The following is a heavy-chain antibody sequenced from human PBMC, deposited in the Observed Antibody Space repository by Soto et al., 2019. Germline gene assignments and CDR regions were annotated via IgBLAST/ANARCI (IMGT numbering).Heavy chain of an antibody. CDR1: GYSFNRYW. V-gene: IGHV5-51*01. D-gene: IGHD2-2*02. CDR3: ARHKSYTAAINNDAFDI. Sequence: PGESLKISCKGSGYSFNRYWIAWVRQMPGKGLEWMGIIYPGDSDTTYSPSFQGQVTISADKSINTAYLQLSSLKASDTAMYYCARHKSYTAAINNDAFDIWGQGTMVPVS. J-gene: IGHJ3*02. CDR2: IYPGDSDT.